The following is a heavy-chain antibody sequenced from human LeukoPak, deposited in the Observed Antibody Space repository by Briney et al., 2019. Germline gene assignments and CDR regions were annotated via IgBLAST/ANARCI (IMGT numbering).Heavy chain of an antibody. Sequence: PSGTLSLPCAVYGGSFCDFYGRWIRQPPGKGLEGIGEVNHSGSTNYNPSLKSRVSISVNTAKNQFSLKLRYVTGADTAVYYFARRRILPVRGVISWFDPWGQGTLVTVSS. CDR3: ARRRILPVRGVISWFDP. V-gene: IGHV4-34*01. D-gene: IGHD3-10*01. CDR1: GGSFCDFY. CDR2: VNHSGST. J-gene: IGHJ5*02.